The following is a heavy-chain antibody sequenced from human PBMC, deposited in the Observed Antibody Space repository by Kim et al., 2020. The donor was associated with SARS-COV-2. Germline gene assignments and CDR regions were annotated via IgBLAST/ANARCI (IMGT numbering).Heavy chain of an antibody. J-gene: IGHJ6*03. CDR3: AKGGEGSSSFKYYYYMDV. CDR1: GFTFSSYA. Sequence: GGSLRLSCAASGFTFSSYAMSWVRQAPGKGLEWVSAISGSGGSTYYADSVKGRFTISRDNYKNTLYLQMNSLRAEDTAVYYCAKGGEGSSSFKYYYYMDVWGKGTTVTVSS. V-gene: IGHV3-23*01. CDR2: ISGSGGST. D-gene: IGHD6-6*01.